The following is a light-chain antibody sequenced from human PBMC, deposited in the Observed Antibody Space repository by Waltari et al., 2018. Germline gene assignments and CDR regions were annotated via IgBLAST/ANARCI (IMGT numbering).Light chain of an antibody. V-gene: IGKV1-39*01. Sequence: DIQMTQSPSSLSAPVGDRFTITIRASQSISSSLNCYQQKPGTAPKLLIYAASSLQSGVPSRFSGSGSGTDFTLTISSLQPEDFATYYCQQSYSTPLFTFGPGTKVDIK. CDR2: AAS. CDR3: QQSYSTPLFT. CDR1: QSISSS. J-gene: IGKJ3*01.